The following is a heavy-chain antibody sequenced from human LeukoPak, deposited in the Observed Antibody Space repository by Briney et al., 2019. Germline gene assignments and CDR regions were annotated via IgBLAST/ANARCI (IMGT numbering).Heavy chain of an antibody. CDR2: IYYRGDI. J-gene: IGHJ4*02. Sequence: IPSETLSLTCSVSDVSIRTYYWSWIRQSPGQGLEWIGNIYYRGDINYNPSLKSRVIISIDTSKNQLSLKVTSLTAADTAVYYCATNKDWAEADWGQGTLVIVSS. CDR1: DVSIRTYY. D-gene: IGHD3/OR15-3a*01. V-gene: IGHV4-59*03. CDR3: ATNKDWAEAD.